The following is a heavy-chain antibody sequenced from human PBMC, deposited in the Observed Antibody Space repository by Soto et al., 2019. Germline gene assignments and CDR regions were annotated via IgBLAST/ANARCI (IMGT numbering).Heavy chain of an antibody. V-gene: IGHV3-21*03. CDR3: AHRLGCSGGSCYSGNRPFDY. D-gene: IGHD2-15*01. Sequence: GGSLRLSCAASGFTFSSYSMNWVRQAPGKGLEWISSISSSGSYIYYADSVKSRLTITKGTSKNQVVLTMTNMDPVDTGTYYCAHRLGCSGGSCYSGNRPFDYWGQGTLVTVSS. CDR2: ISSSGSYI. CDR1: GFTFSSYS. J-gene: IGHJ4*02.